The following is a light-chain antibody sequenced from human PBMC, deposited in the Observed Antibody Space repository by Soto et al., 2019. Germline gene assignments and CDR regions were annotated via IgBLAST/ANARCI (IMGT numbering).Light chain of an antibody. CDR1: QSISSW. Sequence: DIQMTQSPSTLSASVGDRVTITCRASQSISSWLAWYQQKPGKAPNLLIYKASSLKSGVPSRFSGSGSGTEFTLTISSLQPDDFATYYCQQYNSYSTTFGQGTRLEIK. J-gene: IGKJ2*01. CDR3: QQYNSYSTT. CDR2: KAS. V-gene: IGKV1-5*03.